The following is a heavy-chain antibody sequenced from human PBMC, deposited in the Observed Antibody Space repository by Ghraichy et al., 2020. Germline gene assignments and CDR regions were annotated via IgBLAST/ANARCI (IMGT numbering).Heavy chain of an antibody. CDR3: AKDYYLESYSSSFYFDY. D-gene: IGHD6-6*01. V-gene: IGHV3-30*18. CDR2: ISYDGSNK. CDR1: GFTFSSYG. J-gene: IGHJ4*02. Sequence: GGSLRLSCAASGFTFSSYGMHWVRQAPGKGLEWVAVISYDGSNKYYADSVKGRFTISRDNSKNTLYLQMNSLRAEDTAVYYCAKDYYLESYSSSFYFDYWGQGTLVTVSS.